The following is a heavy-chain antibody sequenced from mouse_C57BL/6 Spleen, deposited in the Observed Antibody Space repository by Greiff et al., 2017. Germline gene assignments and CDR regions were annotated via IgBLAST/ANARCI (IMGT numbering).Heavy chain of an antibody. CDR2: IDPENGDT. CDR3: TRGVLRSLYFDV. V-gene: IGHV14-4*01. D-gene: IGHD1-1*01. J-gene: IGHJ1*03. CDR1: GFNIKDDY. Sequence: VQLQQSGAELVRPVASVKLSCTASGFNIKDDYMHWVKQRPEQGLEWIGWIDPENGDTEYASKLQGKATITADTSSNTSHLQLSSLTCEDTAGYYCTRGVLRSLYFDVWGTGTTVTVSS.